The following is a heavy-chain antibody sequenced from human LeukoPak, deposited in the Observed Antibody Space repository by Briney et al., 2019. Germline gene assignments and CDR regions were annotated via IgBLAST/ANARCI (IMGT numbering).Heavy chain of an antibody. CDR3: AGDYYGSGSSDYYYYYYMDV. V-gene: IGHV4-39*07. CDR2: IYYSGST. CDR1: GGSISSSSYY. Sequence: KSSETLSLTCTVSGGSISSSSYYWGWIRQPPGKGLEWIGSIYYSGSTYYNPSLKSRVTISVDTSKNQFSLKLSSVTAADTAVYYCAGDYYGSGSSDYYYYYYMDVWGKGTTVTVSS. J-gene: IGHJ6*03. D-gene: IGHD3-10*01.